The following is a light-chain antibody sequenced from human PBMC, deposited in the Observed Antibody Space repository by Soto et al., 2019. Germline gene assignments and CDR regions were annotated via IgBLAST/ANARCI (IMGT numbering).Light chain of an antibody. V-gene: IGKV3-15*01. CDR2: HGS. J-gene: IGKJ4*01. CDR3: QQYNKWPPLT. Sequence: EIVMTQSPATLSVSPGERATLSCRASQSISSNLAWYQQKPGQAPRLLIYHGSTRATGIPARFSGSGSGTEFTLTISSQQSEDFAVYYCQQYNKWPPLTFGGGTTVEI. CDR1: QSISSN.